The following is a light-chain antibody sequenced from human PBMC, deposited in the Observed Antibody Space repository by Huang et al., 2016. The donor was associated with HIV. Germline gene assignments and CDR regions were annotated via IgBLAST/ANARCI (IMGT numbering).Light chain of an antibody. J-gene: IGKJ1*01. V-gene: IGKV1-27*01. CDR1: QDINNY. CDR2: AAS. Sequence: DIQMTQSPSSLSASVGYRVTITCRASQDINNYLAWYQQKPGKPPKLLMYAASTRQSGVPSRFGGSGSGTDFTLTISSLQPEDVATYYCQKYHSASWTFGQGTKVEIK. CDR3: QKYHSASWT.